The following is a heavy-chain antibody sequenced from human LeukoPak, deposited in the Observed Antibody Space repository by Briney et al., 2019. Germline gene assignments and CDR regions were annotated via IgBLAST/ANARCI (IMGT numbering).Heavy chain of an antibody. V-gene: IGHV6-1*01. D-gene: IGHD5-24*01. CDR3: ARGGGATIGFLDY. Sequence: SQTLSLTCAIFGDSVSSNSAVWNWIRQSPSRGLEWLGRTYYRSKWYNDYAVSVKSRITFNPDTSKNQFSMQLNSVTPEDTAVYYCARGGGATIGFLDYWGQGTVVTVSS. J-gene: IGHJ4*02. CDR2: TYYRSKWYN. CDR1: GDSVSSNSAV.